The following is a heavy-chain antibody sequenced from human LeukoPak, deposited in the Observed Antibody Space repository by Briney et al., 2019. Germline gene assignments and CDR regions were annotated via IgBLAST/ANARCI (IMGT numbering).Heavy chain of an antibody. V-gene: IGHV1-2*02. CDR3: ARDSGYSSSWHKGGFDP. CDR1: GYTFTGYY. J-gene: IGHJ5*02. D-gene: IGHD6-13*01. CDR2: INPNSGGT. Sequence: ASVKVSCKASGYTFTGYYMHWVQQAPGQGLEWMGWINPNSGGTNYAQKLQGRVTMTRDTSISTAYMELSRLRSDDTAVYCCARDSGYSSSWHKGGFDPWGQGTLVTVSS.